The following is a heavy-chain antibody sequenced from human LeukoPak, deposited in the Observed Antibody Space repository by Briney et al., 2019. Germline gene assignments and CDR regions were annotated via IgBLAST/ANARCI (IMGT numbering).Heavy chain of an antibody. CDR1: GGSISSYY. CDR3: ARGIAAASERAFDI. CDR2: IYSSGST. D-gene: IGHD6-13*01. Sequence: SEALSLTCTVSGGSISSYYWSWIRQPAGKGLEWIGRIYSSGSTDYNPSLKSRVTMSVDTSKNQFSLKMRSVTAADTAVYYCARGIAAASERAFDIWGQGTMVTVSS. J-gene: IGHJ3*02. V-gene: IGHV4-4*07.